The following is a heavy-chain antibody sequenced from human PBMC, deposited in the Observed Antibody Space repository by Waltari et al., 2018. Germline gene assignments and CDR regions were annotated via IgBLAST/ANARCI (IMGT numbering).Heavy chain of an antibody. CDR2: INHSGRT. V-gene: IGHV4-34*01. D-gene: IGHD5-12*01. CDR3: AGREMATVADFDY. Sequence: QVQLQQWGAGLLKPSETLSLTCAVDGGSFRGDDWSWIGQPPGKGREGSGEINHSGRTNYTPSLKSRVTISVPPSQTPFSLKLSSVPAADSAVYYCAGREMATVADFDYWGQGTLVTVSS. CDR1: GGSFRGDD. J-gene: IGHJ4*02.